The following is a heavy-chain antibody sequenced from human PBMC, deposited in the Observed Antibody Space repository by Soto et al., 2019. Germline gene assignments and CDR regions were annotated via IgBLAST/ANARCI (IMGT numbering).Heavy chain of an antibody. J-gene: IGHJ6*02. Sequence: QVHLVQSGTEVEKPGASVKVSCKASGHSFTSYRIAWVRQVPGQGPEWIGWISPYNARTNYAQNVKGRVVMTTDISTNTVYLELRSLRSDDTAIYYCGRCRTDSYAMDVWGQGTTVTVSS. CDR3: GRCRTDSYAMDV. CDR1: GHSFTSYR. V-gene: IGHV1-18*01. D-gene: IGHD2-8*02. CDR2: ISPYNART.